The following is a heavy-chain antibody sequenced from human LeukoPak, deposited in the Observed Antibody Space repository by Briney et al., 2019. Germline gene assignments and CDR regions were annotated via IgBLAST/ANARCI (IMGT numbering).Heavy chain of an antibody. J-gene: IGHJ4*02. V-gene: IGHV3-11*01. D-gene: IGHD3-22*01. CDR2: ISSSGSTI. CDR3: ARRAGDYSHPYDY. Sequence: GGSLRLSCAASGFTFSDYYMSWIRQAPGKGLEWVSSISSSGSTIYYADSVKGRFTISRDNSKNTLYLQMNSLRAEDTAVYYCARRAGDYSHPYDYWGQGTLVTVSS. CDR1: GFTFSDYY.